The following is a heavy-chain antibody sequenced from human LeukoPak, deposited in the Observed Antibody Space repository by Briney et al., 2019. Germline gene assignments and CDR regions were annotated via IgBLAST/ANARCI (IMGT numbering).Heavy chain of an antibody. CDR1: GGSISSVGYY. CDR3: ARATYFYESSGYYYSDYFDH. V-gene: IGHV4-31*11. J-gene: IGHJ4*02. D-gene: IGHD3-22*01. Sequence: SETLSLTCAVSGGSISSVGYYWSWIRQHPGKGLEWIGYIYYSGSTDYNPSLKSRVTISVDTSKNQFSLKLSSVTAADTAVYYCARATYFYESSGYYYSDYFDHWGQGTLVTVSS. CDR2: IYYSGST.